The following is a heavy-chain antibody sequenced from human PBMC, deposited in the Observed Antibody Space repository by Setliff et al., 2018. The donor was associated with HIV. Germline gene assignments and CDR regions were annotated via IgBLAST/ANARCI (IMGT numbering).Heavy chain of an antibody. V-gene: IGHV3-7*01. Sequence: PGGSLRLSCAASGFSFSNSWMTWVRQAPGKGLEWVATIKGDGREKYYVGSVKGRLTISRDTAKRSSYLQMNRLKNEDTAVYYCAREALSRDGYSYFDYWGRGTLVTVSS. D-gene: IGHD5-12*01. CDR2: IKGDGREK. CDR3: AREALSRDGYSYFDY. J-gene: IGHJ4*02. CDR1: GFSFSNSW.